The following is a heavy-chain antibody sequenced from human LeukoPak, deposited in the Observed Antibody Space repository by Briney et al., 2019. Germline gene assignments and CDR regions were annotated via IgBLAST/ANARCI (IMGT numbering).Heavy chain of an antibody. CDR3: ARLLRVGTAAGFDY. CDR1: GFTVSSSY. D-gene: IGHD6-13*01. Sequence: GGPLRLSCAASGFTVSSSYMSWVRQAPGKGLEWVSVIYSGGSTYYADSVKGRFTISRDNSKNTLSLQMNSLRAEDTAVYYCARLLRVGTAAGFDYWGQGTLVTVSS. V-gene: IGHV3-53*01. J-gene: IGHJ4*02. CDR2: IYSGGST.